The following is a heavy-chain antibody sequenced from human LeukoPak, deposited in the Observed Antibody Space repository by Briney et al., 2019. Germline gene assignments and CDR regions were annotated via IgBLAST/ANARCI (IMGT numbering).Heavy chain of an antibody. D-gene: IGHD3-22*01. J-gene: IGHJ5*02. CDR1: GYTFTSYD. CDR2: MNPNSGNT. CDR3: ARGTMIKRGGWFDP. V-gene: IGHV1-8*01. Sequence: ASVKVSCKASGYTFTSYDINWVRQATGQGLEWMGWMNPNSGNTGYAQKFQGRVTMTRNTSISTAYMEPSSLRSEDTAVYYCARGTMIKRGGWFDPWGQGTLVTVSS.